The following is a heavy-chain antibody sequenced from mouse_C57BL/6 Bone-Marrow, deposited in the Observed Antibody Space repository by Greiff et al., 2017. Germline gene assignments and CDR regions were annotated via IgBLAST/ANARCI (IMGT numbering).Heavy chain of an antibody. D-gene: IGHD1-3*01. J-gene: IGHJ3*01. V-gene: IGHV2-9-1*01. CDR2: IWTGGGT. CDR1: GFSFTSYS. Sequence: VKLMESGPGLVAPSHSLSITCTVSGFSFTSYSISWVRQPPGKGLEWLGVIWTGGGTNYNSALKSRLSICKDNSKSQVFLKRNSLQADDTARYYCARASKGKGFAYWGQGTLLTVSA. CDR3: ARASKGKGFAY.